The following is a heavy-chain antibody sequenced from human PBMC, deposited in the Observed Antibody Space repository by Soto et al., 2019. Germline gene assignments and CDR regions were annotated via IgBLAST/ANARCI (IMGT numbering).Heavy chain of an antibody. CDR2: IYYSGST. CDR1: GDSISGSSYY. J-gene: IGHJ4*02. CDR3: ARHHSSGDYLFDY. D-gene: IGHD4-17*01. V-gene: IGHV4-39*01. Sequence: TSETLSLTCTVSGDSISGSSYYWGWIRQPPGKGLEWIGSIYYSGSTYYNPSLKSRVTISVDTSKNQFSLKLSSVTAADTAVYFCARHHSSGDYLFDYWGQGTLVTVSS.